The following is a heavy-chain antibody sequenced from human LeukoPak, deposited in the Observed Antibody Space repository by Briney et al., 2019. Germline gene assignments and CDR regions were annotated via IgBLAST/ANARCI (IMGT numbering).Heavy chain of an antibody. V-gene: IGHV1-18*01. CDR1: GYTFTNYG. CDR2: IGAYNGNT. Sequence: ASVKVSCKPSGYTFTNYGISWVRQAPGQGIEWMGWIGAYNGNTNYAQKCQGRGTMTTDTSTSTAYMGVRSLRSDETAVYYCARDSRYDEGYWGQGTLVTVSS. J-gene: IGHJ4*02. D-gene: IGHD5-12*01. CDR3: ARDSRYDEGY.